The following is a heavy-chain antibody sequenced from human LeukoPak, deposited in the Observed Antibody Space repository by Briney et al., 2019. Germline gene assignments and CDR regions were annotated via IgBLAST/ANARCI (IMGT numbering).Heavy chain of an antibody. CDR1: GFTFSSYW. CDR2: IKQDGSEK. V-gene: IGHV3-7*01. CDR3: ARRSSGYYSYYYYYYYMDV. Sequence: GGSLRLSCAASGFTFSSYWMSWVRQAPGKGLEWVANIKQDGSEKYYVDSVKGRFTISRDNAKNSLYLQMNSLRAEDTAVYYCARRSSGYYSYYYYYYYMDVWGKGTTVTVSS. D-gene: IGHD3-22*01. J-gene: IGHJ6*03.